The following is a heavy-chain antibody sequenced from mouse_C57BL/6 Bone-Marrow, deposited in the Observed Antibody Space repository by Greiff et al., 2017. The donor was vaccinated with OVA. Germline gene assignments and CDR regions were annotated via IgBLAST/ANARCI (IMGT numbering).Heavy chain of an antibody. D-gene: IGHD2-1*01. CDR2: IYPGSGST. CDR1: GYTFTSYW. J-gene: IGHJ2*01. V-gene: IGHV1-55*01. CDR3: ARHYGNPYYLDY. Sequence: VQLQQSGAELVKPGASVKMSCKASGYTFTSYWITWVKQRPGQGLEWIGDIYPGSGSTNYNEKFKSKATLTVDTSSSTAYMQLSSLTSEDSAVYYCARHYGNPYYLDYWGQGTTLTVSS.